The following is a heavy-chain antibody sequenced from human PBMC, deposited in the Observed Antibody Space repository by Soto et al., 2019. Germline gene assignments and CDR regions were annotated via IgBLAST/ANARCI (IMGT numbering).Heavy chain of an antibody. CDR3: ARYWEGYKFGYPQYYFDY. V-gene: IGHV4-34*01. Sequence: SETLSLTCTVSGGSSSGYCWSWIRQPPGKGLEWIGEINHSGSTKYNPSLTSRVTISVDTSKNQFSLKLSSVTAADTAVYYCARYWEGYKFGYPQYYFDYWGQGALVTVSS. D-gene: IGHD5-18*01. J-gene: IGHJ4*02. CDR2: INHSGST. CDR1: GGSSSGYC.